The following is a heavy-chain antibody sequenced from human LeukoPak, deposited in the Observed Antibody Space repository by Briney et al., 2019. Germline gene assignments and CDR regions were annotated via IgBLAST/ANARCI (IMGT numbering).Heavy chain of an antibody. V-gene: IGHV1-2*02. J-gene: IGHJ4*02. Sequence: VASVKVSCKASGYTFTGYYMHWVRQAPGLGLEWMGWINPSTGGTNYAQMFQSRVTMTRDTSISTAYMELSSLISDDTAVYYCARDQSFCDAGDQRFDYWGQGTLVTVSS. D-gene: IGHD2-21*01. CDR2: INPSTGGT. CDR3: ARDQSFCDAGDQRFDY. CDR1: GYTFTGYY.